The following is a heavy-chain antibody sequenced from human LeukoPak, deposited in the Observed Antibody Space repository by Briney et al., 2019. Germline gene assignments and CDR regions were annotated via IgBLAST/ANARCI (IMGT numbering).Heavy chain of an antibody. J-gene: IGHJ6*03. D-gene: IGHD3-22*01. Sequence: AGESLKISCKGSGYSFTTYWIGWVRQMPGKGLEWMGIIYPGDSDTRYSPSFQGQVTISADKSISTAYLQWSSLKASDTAMYYCARERPSRYYYDSSGSPYYYYYMDVWGKGTTVTISS. CDR1: GYSFTTYW. V-gene: IGHV5-51*01. CDR3: ARERPSRYYYDSSGSPYYYYYMDV. CDR2: IYPGDSDT.